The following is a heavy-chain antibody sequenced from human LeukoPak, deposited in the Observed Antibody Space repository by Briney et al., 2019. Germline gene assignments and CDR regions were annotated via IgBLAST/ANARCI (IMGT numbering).Heavy chain of an antibody. J-gene: IGHJ2*01. CDR3: ARQSCTDTSCTVFRWYFDL. CDR2: FYYRGSP. D-gene: IGHD2-2*01. V-gene: IGHV4-39*01. CDR1: GDSISSNRYY. Sequence: PSETLSLTCTVSGDSISSNRYYWGWLRQPPGQVLEWNGSFYYRGSPYYNPSLKNRVTISVDTSKNQFSLKLSSVTAADTAIYYCARQSCTDTSCTVFRWYFDLWGRGTLVTVSS.